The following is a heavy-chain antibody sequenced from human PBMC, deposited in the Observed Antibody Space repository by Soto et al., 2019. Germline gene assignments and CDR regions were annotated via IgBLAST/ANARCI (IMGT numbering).Heavy chain of an antibody. CDR1: GYSFTSYW. Sequence: RGESLKISCKGSGYSFTSYWIGWVRQMPGKGLEWMGIIYPGDSDTRYSPSFQGQVTISADKSISTAYLQWSSLKASDTAIYYCARHYYDSSGYPDYWGQGTLGTVSS. CDR3: ARHYYDSSGYPDY. CDR2: IYPGDSDT. V-gene: IGHV5-51*01. D-gene: IGHD3-22*01. J-gene: IGHJ4*02.